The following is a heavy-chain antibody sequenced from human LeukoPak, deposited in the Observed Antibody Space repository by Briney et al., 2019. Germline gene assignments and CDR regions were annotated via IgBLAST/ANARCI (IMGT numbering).Heavy chain of an antibody. CDR2: VNPSSGYI. Sequence: VASVKVSCKASGYTFTTHEINWVRQASGQGLEWVGRVNPSSGYIGYSQKFQGRVSITRDNSISTAYMELSSLRSEDTAVYYCAVNTGDFSAYDIWGQGTLVTVSS. V-gene: IGHV1-8*03. CDR1: GYTFTTHE. D-gene: IGHD7-27*01. J-gene: IGHJ3*02. CDR3: AVNTGDFSAYDI.